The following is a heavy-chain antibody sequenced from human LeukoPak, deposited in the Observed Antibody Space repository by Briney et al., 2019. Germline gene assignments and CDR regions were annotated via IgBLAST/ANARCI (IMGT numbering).Heavy chain of an antibody. CDR2: IIPILGIA. CDR3: ATGDNIVVVPAAIPFDY. CDR1: GGTFSSYT. Sequence: SVKVSCKASGGTFSSYTISWVRQAPGQGLEWMGRIIPILGIANYAQKFQGRVTITADKSTSTAYMELSSLRSEDTAVYHCATGDNIVVVPAAIPFDYWGQGTLVTVSS. D-gene: IGHD2-2*01. V-gene: IGHV1-69*02. J-gene: IGHJ4*02.